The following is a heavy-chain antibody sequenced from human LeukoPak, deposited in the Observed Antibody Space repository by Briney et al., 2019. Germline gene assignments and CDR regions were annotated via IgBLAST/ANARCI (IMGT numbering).Heavy chain of an antibody. CDR2: ISISGSSM. Sequence: PGGSLRLSCAASGFTFRSYEMNWVRQAPGKGLEWVSYISISGSSMYYADSVKGRFTISRDNAKNSLSLQMNSLRAEDTAVYYCARAYGNFDYWGQGGLVTVSS. CDR1: GFTFRSYE. CDR3: ARAYGNFDY. J-gene: IGHJ4*02. V-gene: IGHV3-48*03. D-gene: IGHD3-10*01.